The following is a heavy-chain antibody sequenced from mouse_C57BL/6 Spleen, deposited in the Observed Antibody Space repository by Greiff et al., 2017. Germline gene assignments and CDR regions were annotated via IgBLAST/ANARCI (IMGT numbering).Heavy chain of an antibody. J-gene: IGHJ4*01. CDR2: IYPGDGDT. V-gene: IGHV1-82*01. CDR3: ARSGTVVATGAMDD. Sequence: VQLQQSGPELVKPGASVKISCKASGYAFSSSWMNWVKQRPGKGLEWIGRIYPGDGDTNYNGKFTGKATLTADKSSSSAYMQRSSLTSEDSAVYFCARSGTVVATGAMDDWGQGTSVTVSS. D-gene: IGHD1-1*01. CDR1: GYAFSSSW.